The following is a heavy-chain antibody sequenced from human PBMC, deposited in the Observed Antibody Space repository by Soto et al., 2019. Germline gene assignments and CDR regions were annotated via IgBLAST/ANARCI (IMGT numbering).Heavy chain of an antibody. J-gene: IGHJ6*02. V-gene: IGHV3-30*03. CDR1: GFTFSSYG. CDR3: ATPPGRIAARPDYYYYGMDV. CDR2: ISYDGSNK. Sequence: GGSLRLSCAASGFTFSSYGMHWVRQAPGKGLEWVAVISYDGSNKYYADSVKGRFTISRDNSKNTLYLQMNSLRAEDTAVYYCATPPGRIAARPDYYYYGMDVWGQGTTVSVSS. D-gene: IGHD6-6*01.